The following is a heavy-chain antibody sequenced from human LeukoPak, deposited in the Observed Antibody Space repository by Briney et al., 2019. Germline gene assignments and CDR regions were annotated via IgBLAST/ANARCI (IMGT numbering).Heavy chain of an antibody. CDR1: GFTFSSYW. V-gene: IGHV3-7*04. D-gene: IGHD3-3*01. CDR2: IKQDGSEK. CDR3: ARADAIFGVVIQFDY. J-gene: IGHJ4*02. Sequence: PGGPLRLSCAASGFTFSSYWMSWVRQAPGKGLEWVANIKQDGSEKYYVDSVKGRFTISRDNAKNSLYLQMNSLRAEDTAVYYCARADAIFGVVIQFDYWGQGTLVTVSS.